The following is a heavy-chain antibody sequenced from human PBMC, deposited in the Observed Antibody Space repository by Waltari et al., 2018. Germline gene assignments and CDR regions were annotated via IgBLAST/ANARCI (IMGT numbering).Heavy chain of an antibody. Sequence: QVQLQESGSEVLKPSQTCSPTCSLSVDSITMESYYCNWLRQSPEKGLEWIGYIYYSGATHYNPSLRGRVSISVDTSNNHFSLKMTCGTAADTAVYYCAKGNDEFPTLFDYWGPGIQVTVSS. J-gene: IGHJ4*02. D-gene: IGHD1-1*01. CDR1: VDSITMESYY. V-gene: IGHV4-30-4*08. CDR2: IYYSGAT. CDR3: AKGNDEFPTLFDY.